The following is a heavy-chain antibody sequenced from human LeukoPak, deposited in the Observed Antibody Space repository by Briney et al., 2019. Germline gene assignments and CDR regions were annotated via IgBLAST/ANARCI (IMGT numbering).Heavy chain of an antibody. CDR1: GFTFSSYG. D-gene: IGHD6-19*01. V-gene: IGHV3-23*01. J-gene: IGHJ4*02. CDR3: ASIMYSSGWYHRD. CDR2: ISGSGGST. Sequence: PGGSLRLSCAASGFTFSSYGMSWVRQAPGKGLEWVSAISGSGGSTYYADSVKGRFTISRDNSKNTLYLQMNSLRAEDTAVYYCASIMYSSGWYHRDWGQGTLVTVSS.